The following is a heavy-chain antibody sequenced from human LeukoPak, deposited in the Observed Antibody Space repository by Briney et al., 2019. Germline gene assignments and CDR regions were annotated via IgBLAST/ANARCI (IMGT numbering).Heavy chain of an antibody. V-gene: IGHV3-48*04. CDR2: IGRIMSASGPII. CDR3: ATRKVVSVAPALDY. J-gene: IGHJ4*02. CDR1: GLVFVDFT. D-gene: IGHD2-15*01. Sequence: GGSLRLSCAAFGLVFVDFTMNWVSHPPGKGLEWVSSIGRIMSASGPIIYYANSVKGRFPISRDTAKNALYLQMNCLRVKNTCMTVCATRKVVSVAPALDYSGQGTLVALSS.